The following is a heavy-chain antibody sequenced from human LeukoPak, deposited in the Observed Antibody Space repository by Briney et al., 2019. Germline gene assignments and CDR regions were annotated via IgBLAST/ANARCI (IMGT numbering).Heavy chain of an antibody. CDR1: GLIFSNAW. CDR2: IQAKADGGTA. V-gene: IGHV3-15*01. D-gene: IGHD3-10*01. CDR3: TTGGGTISMDRGAKLSDS. J-gene: IGHJ4*02. Sequence: PGGSLRLSCAASGLIFSNAWLTWVRQSPGKGLEWGGRIQAKADGGTADYATSVKGRFTISRDDSNNTVFLQMNSLETEDTAVYYCTTGGGTISMDRGAKLSDSWGQGTLVTVSS.